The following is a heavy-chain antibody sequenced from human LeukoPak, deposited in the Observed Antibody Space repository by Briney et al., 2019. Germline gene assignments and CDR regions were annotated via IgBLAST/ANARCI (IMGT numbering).Heavy chain of an antibody. D-gene: IGHD4-17*01. CDR1: GGSISSYY. CDR3: ARGTTTVTRYYYYYYMDV. V-gene: IGHV4-4*07. Sequence: SETLSLTCTVPGGSISSYYWSWIRQPAGKGLEWIGRIYTSGSTNYNPSLKSRVTMSVDTSKNQFSLKLSSVTAADTAVYYCARGTTTVTRYYYYYYMDVWGKGTTVTVPS. CDR2: IYTSGST. J-gene: IGHJ6*03.